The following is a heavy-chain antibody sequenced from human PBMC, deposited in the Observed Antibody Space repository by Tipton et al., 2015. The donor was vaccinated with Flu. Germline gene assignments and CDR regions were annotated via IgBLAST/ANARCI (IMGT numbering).Heavy chain of an antibody. CDR2: IYPSGTT. V-gene: IGHV4-39*01. CDR3: ARRSVAGPYNWFDP. D-gene: IGHD6-19*01. J-gene: IGHJ5*02. CDR1: SGSIRSTNYF. Sequence: TLSLTCTVSSGSIRSTNYFCAWIRQPPGKGLELIGSIYPSGTTYYNPSLKSRVTISVDTSKSQFSLKLRSVTAADTAVYYCARRSVAGPYNWFDPWGQGTLVTVSS.